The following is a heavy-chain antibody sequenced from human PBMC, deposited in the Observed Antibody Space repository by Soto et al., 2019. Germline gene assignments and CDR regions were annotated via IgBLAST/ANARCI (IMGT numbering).Heavy chain of an antibody. CDR2: ISGFNGNT. CDR3: AREILPASPREFDY. V-gene: IGHV1-18*01. D-gene: IGHD2-15*01. CDR1: GYTFTTYG. J-gene: IGHJ4*02. Sequence: QVQLVQSGAEVKKPGASVKVSCKASGYTFTTYGITWVRQAPGQGLEWMGWISGFNGNTNYAQKFQGRVSMTTDTSTNTAYMELMSLGSDDTAVYYCAREILPASPREFDYWGQGTLVTVSS.